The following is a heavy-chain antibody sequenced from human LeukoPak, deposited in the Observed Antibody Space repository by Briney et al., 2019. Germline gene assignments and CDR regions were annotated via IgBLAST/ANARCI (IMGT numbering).Heavy chain of an antibody. CDR3: ARHPYGYSYGFDY. J-gene: IGHJ4*02. CDR2: IYYSGST. D-gene: IGHD5-18*01. V-gene: IGHV4-59*08. CDR1: GGSISSYY. Sequence: PSETLSLTCTVSGGSISSYYWSWIRQPPGKGLEWIGYIYYSGSTNYNPSLKSRVTISVDTSKNQFSLKLSSVTAADTAVYYCARHPYGYSYGFDYWGQGTLVTVSS.